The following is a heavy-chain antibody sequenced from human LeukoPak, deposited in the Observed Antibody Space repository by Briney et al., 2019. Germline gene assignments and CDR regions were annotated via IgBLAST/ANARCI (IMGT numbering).Heavy chain of an antibody. CDR2: IYTSGST. Sequence: SETLSLTCTVSGGSISSYYWSWIRQPAGKGLEWIGRIYTSGSTNYNPSLKSRVTMSVDTSKNQFSLKLSSVTAADTAVYYCARLGDTAMVTYYYYYMDVWGKGTTVTVSS. D-gene: IGHD5-18*01. CDR3: ARLGDTAMVTYYYYYMDV. CDR1: GGSISSYY. V-gene: IGHV4-4*07. J-gene: IGHJ6*03.